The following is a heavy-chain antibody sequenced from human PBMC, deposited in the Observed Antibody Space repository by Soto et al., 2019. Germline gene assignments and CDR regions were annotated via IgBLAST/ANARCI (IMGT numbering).Heavy chain of an antibody. CDR1: GFTFSSYA. D-gene: IGHD6-13*01. CDR2: ISSSSSYI. V-gene: IGHV3-21*01. Sequence: PGGSLRLSCAASGFTFSSYAMSWVRQAPGKGLEWVSSISSSSSYIYYADSVKGRFTISRDNAKNSLYLQMNSLRAEDTAVYYCARGSGSSSGYWGQGTLVTVSS. CDR3: ARGSGSSSGY. J-gene: IGHJ4*02.